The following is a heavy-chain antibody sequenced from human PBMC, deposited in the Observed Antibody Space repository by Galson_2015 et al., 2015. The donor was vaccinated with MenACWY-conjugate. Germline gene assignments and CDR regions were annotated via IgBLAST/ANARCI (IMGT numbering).Heavy chain of an antibody. CDR3: ARHPPGGRGMDV. D-gene: IGHD1-26*01. J-gene: IGHJ6*02. V-gene: IGHV5-51*01. CDR2: ISPGDSNT. Sequence: QSGAEVTKPGESLQISCKTTGYSFTTYWIAWVRQMPGTGLEWMGLISPGDSNTRHSPSFQGQVTISADKSISTAYLQWSSLKASDTAMYYCARHPPGGRGMDVWGQGTTVTVSS. CDR1: GYSFTTYW.